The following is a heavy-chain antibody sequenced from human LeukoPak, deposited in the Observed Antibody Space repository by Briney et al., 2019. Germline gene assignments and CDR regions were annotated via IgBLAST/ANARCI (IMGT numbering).Heavy chain of an antibody. CDR3: AKALYYDSSGYTPPYYYYGMDV. D-gene: IGHD3-22*01. V-gene: IGHV3-33*06. J-gene: IGHJ6*02. CDR2: IWYDGSNK. CDR1: GFTFSNYA. Sequence: GGSLRLSCAASGFTFSNYAMHWVRQAPGKGLEWVAIIWYDGSNKYYADSVKGRFTISRDNSKNTLYLQMNSLRAEDTAVYYCAKALYYDSSGYTPPYYYYGMDVWGQGTTVTVSS.